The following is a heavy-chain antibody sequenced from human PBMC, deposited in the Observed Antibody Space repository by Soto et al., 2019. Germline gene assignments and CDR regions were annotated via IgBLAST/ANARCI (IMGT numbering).Heavy chain of an antibody. CDR2: IRNRANSHTT. J-gene: IGHJ4*02. CDR1: GFTFSDHY. V-gene: IGHV3-72*01. D-gene: IGHD1-26*01. Sequence: EVQLVESGGSLVQPGGSLRLSCAASGFTFSDHYMDWVRQSPGKGLEWVGRIRNRANSHTTVYAASVKGRFTISRDDSKNSVFLEMNSLKTEDTAVYYCATLERIVGGTWDYWGQGTLVTVSS. CDR3: ATLERIVGGTWDY.